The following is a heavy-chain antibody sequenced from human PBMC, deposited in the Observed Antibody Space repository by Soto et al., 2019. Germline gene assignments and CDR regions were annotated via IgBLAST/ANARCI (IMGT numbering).Heavy chain of an antibody. CDR2: LYSGGTT. J-gene: IGHJ5*02. CDR3: VRDRGGSYWFDP. Sequence: EVQLVESGGGLVQPGGSLRISCVASGFSVSNSYMSWVRQAPGKGLEWVSILYSGGTTYYADSVKGRFTFSRDNSENTVFLQMNNLRVEDTAVYYCVRDRGGSYWFDPWGQGTLVTVSS. D-gene: IGHD2-15*01. CDR1: GFSVSNSY. V-gene: IGHV3-53*01.